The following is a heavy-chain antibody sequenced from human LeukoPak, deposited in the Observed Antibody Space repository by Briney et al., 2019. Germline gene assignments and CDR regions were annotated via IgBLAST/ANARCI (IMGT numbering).Heavy chain of an antibody. Sequence: SETLSLTCAVSGYSISHGYYWGWVRQPPGKGLEWIGVVYYTGNAYYNPSLKSRVPTSVDTSNNQFSLRVTSVTAADTAVYYWARWVSSNRNWFDPWGEGTLVIVSP. CDR1: GYSISHGYY. V-gene: IGHV4-38-2*01. J-gene: IGHJ5*02. D-gene: IGHD6-13*01. CDR3: ARWVSSNRNWFDP. CDR2: VYYTGNA.